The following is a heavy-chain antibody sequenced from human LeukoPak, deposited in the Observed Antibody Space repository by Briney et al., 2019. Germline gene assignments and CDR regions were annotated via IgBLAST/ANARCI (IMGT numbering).Heavy chain of an antibody. CDR1: GFTFSSYG. J-gene: IGHJ4*02. D-gene: IGHD2-15*01. Sequence: GGSLRLSCAASGFTFSSYGMHWVRQAPGKGLEWVAFIRYDGGNKYYADSVKGRFTISRDNSKNTLYLQMNSLRAEDTAVYYCAKDWGRWWTKHFDYWGQGTLVTVSS. CDR3: AKDWGRWWTKHFDY. V-gene: IGHV3-30*02. CDR2: IRYDGGNK.